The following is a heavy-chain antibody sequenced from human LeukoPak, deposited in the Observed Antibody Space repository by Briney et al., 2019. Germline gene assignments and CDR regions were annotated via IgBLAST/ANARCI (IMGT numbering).Heavy chain of an antibody. CDR3: ARNSYYDNSGEGAFDI. CDR1: GGSISSYS. Sequence: SETLSLTCTVSGGSISSYSWSWIRQPPGRGLEWIGFIYQSGSASYNPSLQSRVTISIDKSKNQFSLNLSSVTAADTAVYYCARNSYYDNSGEGAFDIWGQGTMVTVSS. D-gene: IGHD3-22*01. CDR2: IYQSGSA. V-gene: IGHV4-59*12. J-gene: IGHJ3*02.